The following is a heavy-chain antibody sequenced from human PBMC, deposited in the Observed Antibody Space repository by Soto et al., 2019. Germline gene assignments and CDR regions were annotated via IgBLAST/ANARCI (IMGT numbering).Heavy chain of an antibody. V-gene: IGHV3-23*01. CDR2: ISSSGGST. J-gene: IGHJ4*02. D-gene: IGHD4-4*01. Sequence: EVQLLESVGGLVQPGGSLRLSCAASGFTFSSYAMSWVRQAPGKGREWVSAISSSGGSTYYADSVKDRFTISSDNSKNPLYLQMNSLRAEDTAVYYCAKDQIDYSKDSWGQGSLFAVSS. CDR1: GFTFSSYA. CDR3: AKDQIDYSKDS.